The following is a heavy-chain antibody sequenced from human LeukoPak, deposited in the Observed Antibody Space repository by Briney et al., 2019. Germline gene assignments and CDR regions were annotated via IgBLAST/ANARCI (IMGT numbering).Heavy chain of an antibody. Sequence: SLRLSCAASGFTFSSYSMNWVRQAPGKGLQWVSGINWNSSYIGLADFVKGRVTISRDNAKNSLYLNMNSLRAEDTALYYCAKDTTATGTGNFDYWGQGTLVTVSS. CDR1: GFTFSSYS. J-gene: IGHJ4*02. CDR3: AKDTTATGTGNFDY. D-gene: IGHD6-13*01. V-gene: IGHV3-9*01. CDR2: INWNSSYI.